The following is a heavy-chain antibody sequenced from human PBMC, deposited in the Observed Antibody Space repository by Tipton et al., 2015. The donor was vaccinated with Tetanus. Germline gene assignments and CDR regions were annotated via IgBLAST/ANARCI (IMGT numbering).Heavy chain of an antibody. CDR1: GGSFSGYY. CDR2: INHSGST. D-gene: IGHD4-23*01. CDR3: AREDYGGNSFDY. J-gene: IGHJ4*02. Sequence: TLSLTCAVYGGSFSGYYWSWIRQPPGKGLEWIGEINHSGSTNYNPSLKSRVTISVDTAKNQFSLKLSSVTAADTAVYYCAREDYGGNSFDYWGQGTLVTVSS. V-gene: IGHV4-34*01.